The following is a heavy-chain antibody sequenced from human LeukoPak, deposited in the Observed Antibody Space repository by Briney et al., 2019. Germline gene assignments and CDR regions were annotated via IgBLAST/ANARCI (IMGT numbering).Heavy chain of an antibody. Sequence: GGSLRLSCAASGFTFSSYGMHWVRQAPGKGLEWVAVISYDGSNKYYADSVKGRFTISRDNSKNTLYLQMNSLRAEDTAVYYCAVGAVAGTGDYWGQGTLVTVSS. CDR2: ISYDGSNK. D-gene: IGHD6-19*01. V-gene: IGHV3-30*03. J-gene: IGHJ4*02. CDR3: AVGAVAGTGDY. CDR1: GFTFSSYG.